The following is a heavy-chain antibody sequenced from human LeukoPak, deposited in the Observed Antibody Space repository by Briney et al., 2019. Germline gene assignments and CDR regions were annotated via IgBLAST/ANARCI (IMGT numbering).Heavy chain of an antibody. Sequence: GGSLRLSCAASGFTFNNAWMTWVRQAPGKGLERVGRIKSKSDNGTTDYAEAVKGRFTISREDSENTLFLQMNSLNTEDTAVYYCARDGIRSDYWGQGTLVTVSS. D-gene: IGHD1-26*01. J-gene: IGHJ4*02. V-gene: IGHV3-15*01. CDR1: GFTFNNAW. CDR3: ARDGIRSDY. CDR2: IKSKSDNGTT.